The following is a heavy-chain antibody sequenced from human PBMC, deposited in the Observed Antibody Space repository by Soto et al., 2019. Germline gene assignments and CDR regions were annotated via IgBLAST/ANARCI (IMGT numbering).Heavy chain of an antibody. Sequence: EVQLVESGGGLVQPGGSLRLSCAASGFTVSSNYMSWVRQAPGKGLEWVSVIYSGGSTYYADSVKGRFTISRDNSKNTLNLQITTQRAEDTAVNYWAGEGPIPFGGVGRDYWGQGTWSPSPQ. CDR3: AGEGPIPFGGVGRDY. CDR2: IYSGGST. D-gene: IGHD3-16*01. CDR1: GFTVSSNY. J-gene: IGHJ4*02. V-gene: IGHV3-66*01.